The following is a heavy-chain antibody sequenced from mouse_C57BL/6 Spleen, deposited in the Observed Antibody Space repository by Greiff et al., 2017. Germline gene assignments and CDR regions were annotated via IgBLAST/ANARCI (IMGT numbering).Heavy chain of an antibody. J-gene: IGHJ4*01. CDR1: GFTFSDYG. D-gene: IGHD2-3*01. CDR3: AREMGLGGYAMDY. Sequence: EVMLVESGGGLVKPGGSLKLSCAASGFTFSDYGMHWVRQAPEKGLEWVAYISSGSSTIYYADTVKGRFTISRDNAKNTLFLQMNSLRSEDTAMYYCAREMGLGGYAMDYWGQGTSVTVSS. CDR2: ISSGSSTI. V-gene: IGHV5-17*01.